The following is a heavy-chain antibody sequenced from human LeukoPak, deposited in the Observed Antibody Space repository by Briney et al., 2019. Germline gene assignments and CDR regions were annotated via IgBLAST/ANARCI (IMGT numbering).Heavy chain of an antibody. CDR2: IYYTGGT. V-gene: IGHV4-31*03. Sequence: SETLSLTCTVSGDSITSGSYYGAWIRQHPGKGLEWIGYIYYTGGTHYNPSPKSRLTISVDTSENHFSLKLSSVTAADTAIYFCARAPGAFDIWGQGTMVTVSS. CDR1: GDSITSGSYY. J-gene: IGHJ3*02. CDR3: ARAPGAFDI.